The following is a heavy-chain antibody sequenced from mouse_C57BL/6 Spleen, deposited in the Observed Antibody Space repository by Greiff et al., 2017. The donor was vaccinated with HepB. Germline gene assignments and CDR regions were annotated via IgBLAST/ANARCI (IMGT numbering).Heavy chain of an antibody. V-gene: IGHV5-4*03. CDR2: ISDGGSYT. CDR3: ARADSSGYEGD. J-gene: IGHJ2*01. Sequence: EVKLVESGGGLVKPGGSLKLSCAASGFTFSSYAMSWVRQTPEKRLEWVATISDGGSYTYYPDNVKGRFTISRDNAKNNLYLQMSHLKSEDTAMYYCARADSSGYEGDWGQGTTLTVSS. CDR1: GFTFSSYA. D-gene: IGHD3-2*02.